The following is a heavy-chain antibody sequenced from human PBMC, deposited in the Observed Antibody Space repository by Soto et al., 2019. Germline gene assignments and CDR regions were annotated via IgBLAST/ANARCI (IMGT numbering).Heavy chain of an antibody. J-gene: IGHJ3*01. CDR2: IYWDDDK. CDR1: GFSLSTTSVG. Sequence: QITLKESGPTLVKPTQTLTLTCTFSGFSLSTTSVGVGWIRQPPGKALEWLALIYWDDDKSYNPSLKSRLTPPPDSSKNPSVPTSTNIRPLDTALCHSAHMGWSESDSVAEAFDVWGQGTMVTVSS. V-gene: IGHV2-5*02. CDR3: AHMGWSESDSVAEAFDV. D-gene: IGHD3-3*01.